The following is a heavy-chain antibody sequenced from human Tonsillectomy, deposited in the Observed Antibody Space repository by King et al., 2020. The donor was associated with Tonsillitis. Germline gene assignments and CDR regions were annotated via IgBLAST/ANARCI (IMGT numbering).Heavy chain of an antibody. J-gene: IGHJ4*02. CDR1: GFSLNTSGMC. CDR2: IDWDDDK. V-gene: IGHV2-70*11. Sequence: VTLKESGPALVKPTQTLTLTCTFSGFSLNTSGMCVTWIRQPPGKALEWLARIDWDDDKYYSTSLQTRLTVSKDTSKNQVVLTMTNMDPVDTATYYCARFTSTRVRGVIMDLFDYGGRGTRVPVPS. D-gene: IGHD3-10*01. CDR3: ARFTSTRVRGVIMDLFDY.